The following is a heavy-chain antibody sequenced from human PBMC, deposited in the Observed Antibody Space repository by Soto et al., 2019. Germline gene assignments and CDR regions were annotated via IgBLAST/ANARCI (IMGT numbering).Heavy chain of an antibody. Sequence: SETLSLTCTVSGDSINGYYWTWIRQPAGKGLEWIGRIYTSGTTSYSPSLKSRVTMSLDTSKNHFSLRLTSVTAADTAVYYCARDTVGISSPGVYWGRGTLVTGSS. CDR3: ARDTVGISSPGVY. V-gene: IGHV4-4*07. CDR1: GDSINGYY. D-gene: IGHD4-17*01. J-gene: IGHJ4*02. CDR2: IYTSGTT.